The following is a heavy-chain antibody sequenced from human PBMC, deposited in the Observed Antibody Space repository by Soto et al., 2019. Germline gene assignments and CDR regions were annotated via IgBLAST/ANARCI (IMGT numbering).Heavy chain of an antibody. Sequence: PSETLSLTCTVSGGSISSSSYYWGWIRQPPGKGLEWIGSIYYSGSTYSNPSLKSRVTISVDTSKNQFSLKLSSVTAADTAVYYCAGLKYFHSSDYLVHWGQRTPVTVSS. CDR1: GGSISSSSYY. J-gene: IGHJ4*02. V-gene: IGHV4-39*01. CDR2: IYYSGST. D-gene: IGHD3-22*01. CDR3: AGLKYFHSSDYLVH.